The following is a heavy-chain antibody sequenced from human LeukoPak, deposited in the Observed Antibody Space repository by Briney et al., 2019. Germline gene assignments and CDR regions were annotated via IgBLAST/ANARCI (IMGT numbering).Heavy chain of an antibody. CDR1: GGSVSATSHY. J-gene: IGHJ4*02. Sequence: SETLSLTCSVSGGSVSATSHYWAWLRQSPGEPPEWIGSIYHTGSTFYNPSLRSRFLISVDTSKNQVSLRLTSVSAADTAIYFCARDRLHRDYFDLWGQGTLLTVSS. V-gene: IGHV4-39*07. CDR2: IYHTGST. D-gene: IGHD3-16*02. CDR3: ARDRLHRDYFDL.